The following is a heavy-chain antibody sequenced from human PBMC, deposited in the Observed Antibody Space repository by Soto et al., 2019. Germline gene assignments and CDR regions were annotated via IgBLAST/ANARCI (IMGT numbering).Heavy chain of an antibody. Sequence: QVQLVQSGAEVKKPGSSVKVSCKASGGTFSSYAISWVRQAPGQGLEWVGGIIPIFGTANYAQKFQGRVTITADESTSTAYMELRSLRSEDTAVYYCARVRYYYDSSGYDTSYYYYGMDVWGQGTTVTVSS. CDR2: IIPIFGTA. CDR3: ARVRYYYDSSGYDTSYYYYGMDV. V-gene: IGHV1-69*01. J-gene: IGHJ6*02. CDR1: GGTFSSYA. D-gene: IGHD3-22*01.